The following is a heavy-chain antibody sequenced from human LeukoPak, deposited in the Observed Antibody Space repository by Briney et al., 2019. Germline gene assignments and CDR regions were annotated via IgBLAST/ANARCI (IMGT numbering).Heavy chain of an antibody. CDR2: ISYDGSNK. V-gene: IGHV3-30*17. D-gene: IGHD1-7*01. Sequence: GGSLRLSCAASGFTFSSYAMHWVRQAPGKGLEWVAVISYDGSNKYYADSVKGRFTISRDNSKNTLYLQMNSLRAEDTAVYYCARAWNYGNAFDIWGQGTMVTVSS. J-gene: IGHJ3*02. CDR3: ARAWNYGNAFDI. CDR1: GFTFSSYA.